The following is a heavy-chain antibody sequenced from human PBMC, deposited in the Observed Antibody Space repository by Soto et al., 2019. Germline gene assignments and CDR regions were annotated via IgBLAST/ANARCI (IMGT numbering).Heavy chain of an antibody. D-gene: IGHD3-9*01. CDR2: IYYSGST. Sequence: SETLSLTCTVSGGSISSYYWSWIRQPPGKGLEWIGYIYYSGSTNYNPSLKSRVTISVDTSKNQFSLKLSSVTAADTAVYYCGRVHPLVDWFRRGYYYYYLDVWGKGTTVTVSS. CDR1: GGSISSYY. V-gene: IGHV4-59*01. CDR3: GRVHPLVDWFRRGYYYYYLDV. J-gene: IGHJ6*03.